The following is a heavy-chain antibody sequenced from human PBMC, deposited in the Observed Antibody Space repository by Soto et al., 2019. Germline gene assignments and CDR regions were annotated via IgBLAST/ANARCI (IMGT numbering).Heavy chain of an antibody. D-gene: IGHD3-3*01. CDR1: GGSISGHY. CDR2: ISYSGST. J-gene: IGHJ5*02. V-gene: IGHV4-59*11. CDR3: ARDVGLQHDTGYYDFWSGKNNWFDP. Sequence: PSETLSVTCTVSGGSISGHYWSWIRQPPGKGLQYIGYISYSGSTNYNPSLKSRVTISVDTSNNQFSLRLSSVTAADTAVYYCARDVGLQHDTGYYDFWSGKNNWFDPWGQGILVTVSS.